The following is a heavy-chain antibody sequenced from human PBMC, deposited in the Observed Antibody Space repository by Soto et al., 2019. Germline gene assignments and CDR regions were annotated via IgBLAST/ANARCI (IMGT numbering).Heavy chain of an antibody. J-gene: IGHJ3*02. CDR3: ARDRNGGYCSGGSCYSGLDAFDI. D-gene: IGHD2-15*01. CDR1: GFTFSSYS. CDR2: ISSSSSYI. Sequence: GGSLRLSCAASGFTFSSYSMNWVRQAPGKGLEWVSSISSSSSYIYYADSVKGRFTISRDNAKNSLYLKMNSLRAEDTAVYYCARDRNGGYCSGGSCYSGLDAFDIWGQGTMVTVSS. V-gene: IGHV3-21*01.